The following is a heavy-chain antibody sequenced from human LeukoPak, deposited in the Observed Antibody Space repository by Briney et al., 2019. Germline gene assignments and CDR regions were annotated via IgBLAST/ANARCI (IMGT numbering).Heavy chain of an antibody. CDR2: IYYSGST. CDR3: ARHSSSITVPADY. D-gene: IGHD3-10*01. Sequence: SETLSLTCTVSGDSISSSNYYWGWIRQPPGKGLEWIGSIYYSGSTYYNPSLKSRVTISVDTSKNQFSLKLSSVTAADTAVYYCARHSSSITVPADYWGQGTLVTVSS. CDR1: GDSISSSNYY. V-gene: IGHV4-39*01. J-gene: IGHJ4*02.